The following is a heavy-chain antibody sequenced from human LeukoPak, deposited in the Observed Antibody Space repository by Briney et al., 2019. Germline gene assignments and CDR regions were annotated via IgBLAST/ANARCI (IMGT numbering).Heavy chain of an antibody. CDR1: GFTLSNYA. V-gene: IGHV3-23*01. CDR2: IYGSDDKT. J-gene: IGHJ5*02. CDR3: AKTQGYYDA. D-gene: IGHD2-15*01. Sequence: GGSLRLSCVASGFTLSNYAMSWVRQAPGKGLELVSGIYGSDDKTVYGDAVKGRFTISRDNSKNTLYLQMNSLRADDTAVYYCAKTQGYYDAWGQGALDTVSS.